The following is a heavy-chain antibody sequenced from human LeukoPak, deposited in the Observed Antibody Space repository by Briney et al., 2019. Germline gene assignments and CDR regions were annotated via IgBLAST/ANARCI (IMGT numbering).Heavy chain of an antibody. Sequence: SETLSLTCAVYGGSFSGYYWSWIRQPPGKGLGWIGEINHSGSTNYNPSLKSRVTISVDTSKNQFSLKLSSVTAADTAVYYCEREISPSGLRYFDWLLKNRWFDPWGQGTLVTVSS. CDR3: EREISPSGLRYFDWLLKNRWFDP. CDR1: GGSFSGYY. CDR2: INHSGST. D-gene: IGHD3-9*01. V-gene: IGHV4-34*01. J-gene: IGHJ5*02.